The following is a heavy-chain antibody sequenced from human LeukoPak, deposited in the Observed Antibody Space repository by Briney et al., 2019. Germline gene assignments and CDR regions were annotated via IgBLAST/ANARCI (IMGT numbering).Heavy chain of an antibody. D-gene: IGHD2-15*01. CDR2: IYYSGST. J-gene: IGHJ4*02. V-gene: IGHV4-59*08. CDR3: ARHAYCSGGSCYRPFDY. CDR1: GGSMSSYY. Sequence: PSETLSLTCTVSGGSMSSYYWSWIRQPPGKGLEWIGYIYYSGSTNYNPSLKSRVTISVDTSKNQFSLKLSSVTAADTAVYYCARHAYCSGGSCYRPFDYWGQGTLVTVSS.